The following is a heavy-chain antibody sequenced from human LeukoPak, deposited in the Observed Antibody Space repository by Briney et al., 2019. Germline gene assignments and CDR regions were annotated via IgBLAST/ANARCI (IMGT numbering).Heavy chain of an antibody. Sequence: ASVKVSCKPSGYTFTSYGISWVRQAPGQGLEWMGWISAYNGNTNYAQKLQGRVTMTTDTSTSTAYMELRSLRSDDTAVYYCARYGSGSYYSYYYYYMDVWGKGTTVTVSS. J-gene: IGHJ6*03. CDR1: GYTFTSYG. CDR2: ISAYNGNT. D-gene: IGHD3-10*01. V-gene: IGHV1-18*01. CDR3: ARYGSGSYYSYYYYYMDV.